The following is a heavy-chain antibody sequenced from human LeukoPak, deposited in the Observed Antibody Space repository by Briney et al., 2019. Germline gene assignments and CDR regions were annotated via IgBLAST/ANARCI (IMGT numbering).Heavy chain of an antibody. J-gene: IGHJ6*03. V-gene: IGHV3-21*01. CDR1: GFTFSSYS. CDR3: ARVGGITLALAPSPFPDYNYYYMDV. CDR2: ISSSSSYI. Sequence: GGSLRLSCAASGFTFSSYSMNWVRQAPGKGLEWVSSISSSSSYIYYTDSVKGRFTISRDNAKKSLYLQMNSLRAEDTAVYYCARVGGITLALAPSPFPDYNYYYMDVWGKGTTVTVSS. D-gene: IGHD3-10*01.